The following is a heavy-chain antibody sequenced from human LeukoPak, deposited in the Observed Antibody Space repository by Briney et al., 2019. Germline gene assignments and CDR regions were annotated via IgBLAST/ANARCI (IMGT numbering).Heavy chain of an antibody. Sequence: PGGSLRLPCAASGFTFSSYSMNWVRQAPGKGLEWVSSISSSSSYIYYADSVKGRFTISRDNAKNSLYLQMNSLRAEDTAVYYCARNLGYCSSTSCPWDYWGQGTLVTVSS. V-gene: IGHV3-21*01. D-gene: IGHD2-2*01. CDR1: GFTFSSYS. CDR3: ARNLGYCSSTSCPWDY. J-gene: IGHJ4*02. CDR2: ISSSSSYI.